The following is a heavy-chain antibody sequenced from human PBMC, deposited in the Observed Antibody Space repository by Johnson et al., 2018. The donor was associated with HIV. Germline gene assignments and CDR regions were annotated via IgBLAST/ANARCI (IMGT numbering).Heavy chain of an antibody. J-gene: IGHJ3*02. Sequence: QVQLVESGGGVVQPGGSLRLSCAASGFTFSSYGMHWVRQAPGKGLEWVAFIRYDGSNKYYADSVKGRFTISRDNSKNTLYLQMNSLRAEDTAVYYCARAGIAAALDAVDIWGQGTIVTVSS. CDR1: GFTFSSYG. V-gene: IGHV3-30*02. D-gene: IGHD6-13*01. CDR3: ARAGIAAALDAVDI. CDR2: IRYDGSNK.